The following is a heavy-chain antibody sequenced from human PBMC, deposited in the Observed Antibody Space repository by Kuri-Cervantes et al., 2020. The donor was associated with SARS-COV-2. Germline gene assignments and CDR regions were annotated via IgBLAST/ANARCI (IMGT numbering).Heavy chain of an antibody. CDR3: ATISASYSSGWYALY. V-gene: IGHV4-34*01. Sequence: GSLRLSCAVYGGSFSGYYWSWIRQPPGKGLEWIGEINHSGSTYYNPSLKSRVTISVDTSKNQFSLKLSSVTAADTAVYYCATISASYSSGWYALYWGQGTLVTVSS. CDR1: GGSFSGYY. CDR2: INHSGST. J-gene: IGHJ4*02. D-gene: IGHD6-19*01.